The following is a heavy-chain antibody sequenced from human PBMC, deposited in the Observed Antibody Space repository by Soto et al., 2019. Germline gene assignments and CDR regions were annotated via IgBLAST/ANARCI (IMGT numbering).Heavy chain of an antibody. J-gene: IGHJ5*02. CDR1: GGTFSSYA. CDR2: IIPIFGTA. CDR3: ARDARGYDFWGGYYRALDWFDP. V-gene: IGHV1-69*01. D-gene: IGHD3-3*01. Sequence: QVQLVQSGAEVKKPGSSVKVSCKASGGTFSSYAISWVRQAPGQGLEWMGGIIPIFGTANYAQKFQGRVKITADESTSTAYMELSSLRSEDTAVYYCARDARGYDFWGGYYRALDWFDPWGQGTLVTVSS.